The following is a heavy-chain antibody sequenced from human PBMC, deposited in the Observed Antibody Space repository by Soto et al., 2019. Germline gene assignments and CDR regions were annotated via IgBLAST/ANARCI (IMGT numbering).Heavy chain of an antibody. J-gene: IGHJ5*02. V-gene: IGHV1-8*01. D-gene: IGHD4-17*01. Sequence: QVQLVQSGAEVKKPGASVKVSCKTSGYSFTNYDINWVRQAAGQGLEWMGWTNPKTSNTGYAQQFQGRVTMTRTTSISTVYMELSSLRSEDTAVYYCAKVGSRGDYHFDLWGQGTLVTVSS. CDR2: TNPKTSNT. CDR3: AKVGSRGDYHFDL. CDR1: GYSFTNYD.